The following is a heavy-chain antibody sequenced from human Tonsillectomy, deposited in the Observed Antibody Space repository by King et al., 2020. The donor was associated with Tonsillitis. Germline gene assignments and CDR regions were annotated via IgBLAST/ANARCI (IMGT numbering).Heavy chain of an antibody. Sequence: QLQESGPGLVKPSETLSLTCAVSGYSISSGYYWVWIRQPPGKGLEWIGSLYANGNTYFNPSLKTRVTISAHMSKNHFSLNLTSVTAADTAVYYCARVNRPMGDAAFAFWGGGTLFTVPS. CDR2: LYANGNT. J-gene: IGHJ4*02. CDR1: GYSISSGYY. CDR3: ARVNRPMGDAAFAF. D-gene: IGHD3-16*01. V-gene: IGHV4-38-2*01.